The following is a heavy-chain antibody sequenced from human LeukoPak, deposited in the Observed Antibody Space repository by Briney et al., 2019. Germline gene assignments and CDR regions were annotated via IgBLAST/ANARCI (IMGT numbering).Heavy chain of an antibody. Sequence: SETLSLTCTVSGGSISRYYWSWIRQPPGKGLEWIGYIYYSGSTNYNPSLKSRVTILVDTSKNQFSLKLSSVTAADTALYYCARHERDASLDHALDIWGQGTVVTASS. V-gene: IGHV4-59*08. D-gene: IGHD5-24*01. CDR3: ARHERDASLDHALDI. CDR2: IYYSGST. J-gene: IGHJ3*02. CDR1: GGSISRYY.